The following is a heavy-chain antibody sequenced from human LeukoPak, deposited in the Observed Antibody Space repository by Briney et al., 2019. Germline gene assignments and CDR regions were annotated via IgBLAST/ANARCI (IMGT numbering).Heavy chain of an antibody. J-gene: IGHJ4*02. CDR3: ARGSITMIVVVPFDY. Sequence: SETLSLTCTVSGGSISSSSYYWGWIRQPPGKGLEWIGSIYYSGSTYYNPSLKSRVTISVDTSKNQFSLKLSSVTAADTAVYYCARGSITMIVVVPFDYWGQGTLVTVSS. V-gene: IGHV4-39*01. CDR1: GGSISSSSYY. D-gene: IGHD3-22*01. CDR2: IYYSGST.